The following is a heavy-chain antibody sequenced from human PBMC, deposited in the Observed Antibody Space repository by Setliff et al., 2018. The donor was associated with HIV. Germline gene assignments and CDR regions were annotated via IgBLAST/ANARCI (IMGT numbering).Heavy chain of an antibody. CDR1: GDPISNHY. CDR3: ARVEAKVRGATYGMDV. CDR2: IYNSGNS. Sequence: PSETLSLTCNVSGDPISNHYWNWIRQPPGKGLEWIATIYNSGNSVSNPSLKSRVTISIDTSKNHFSLTLNSVTAADSAVYYCARVEAKVRGATYGMDVWGQGTKVTVSS. J-gene: IGHJ6*02. V-gene: IGHV4-59*11. D-gene: IGHD3-10*01.